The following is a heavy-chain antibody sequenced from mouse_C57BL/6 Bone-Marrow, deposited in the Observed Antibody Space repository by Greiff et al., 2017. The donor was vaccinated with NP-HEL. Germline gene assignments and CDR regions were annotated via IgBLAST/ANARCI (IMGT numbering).Heavy chain of an antibody. Sequence: EVKLMESGGGLVQPGGSMKLSCVASGFTFSNYWMNWVRQSPEKGLEWVAQIRLKSDNYATHYAESVKGRFTISRDDSKSSVYLQMNNLRAEDTGIYYCTLGRAWFAYWGQGTLVTVSA. D-gene: IGHD4-1*01. CDR1: GFTFSNYW. CDR3: TLGRAWFAY. CDR2: IRLKSDNYAT. J-gene: IGHJ3*01. V-gene: IGHV6-3*01.